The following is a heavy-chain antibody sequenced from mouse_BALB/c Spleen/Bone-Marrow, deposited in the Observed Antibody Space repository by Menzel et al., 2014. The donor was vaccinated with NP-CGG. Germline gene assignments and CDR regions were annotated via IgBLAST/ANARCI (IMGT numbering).Heavy chain of an antibody. V-gene: IGHV1S137*01. CDR3: AGSGNVRNAMDY. CDR1: GYTFTNNA. Sequence: LQESGAELVRPGVSVKISCKGSGYTFTNNAIHWVKQSRAKSLEWIGIISTYYGDTTYNQKFKGKATMTVDKSSSTAYLKPARLTSEDSAIYYCAGSGNVRNAMDYWGQGTSVTVSS. D-gene: IGHD1-1*01. J-gene: IGHJ4*01. CDR2: ISTYYGDT.